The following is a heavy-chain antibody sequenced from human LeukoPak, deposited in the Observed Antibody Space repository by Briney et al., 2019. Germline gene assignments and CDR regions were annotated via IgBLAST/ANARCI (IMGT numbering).Heavy chain of an antibody. CDR2: IIPIFGTA. CDR1: GGTFSSYA. CDR3: ARDHGGRRYVWGSYRYFDY. V-gene: IGHV1-69*13. D-gene: IGHD3-16*02. Sequence: SVKVSCKASGGTFSSYAISWVRQAPGQGLEWMGGIIPIFGTANYAQKFQGRVTITADESTSTAYMELSSLRSEDTAVYYCARDHGGRRYVWGSYRYFDYWGQGTLVTVSS. J-gene: IGHJ4*02.